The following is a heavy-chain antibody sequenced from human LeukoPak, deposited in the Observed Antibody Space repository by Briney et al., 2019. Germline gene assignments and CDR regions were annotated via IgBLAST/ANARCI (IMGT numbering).Heavy chain of an antibody. CDR2: ISYDGSNK. CDR3: ARSTYGDYVWYYYMDV. J-gene: IGHJ6*03. V-gene: IGHV3-30*01. D-gene: IGHD4-17*01. Sequence: GGSLRLSCAASGFTFSSYAMHWVRQAPGKGLEWVAVISYDGSNKYYADSVKGRFTISRDNSKNTLYLQMNSLRAEDTAVYYCARSTYGDYVWYYYMDVWGKGTTVTVSS. CDR1: GFTFSSYA.